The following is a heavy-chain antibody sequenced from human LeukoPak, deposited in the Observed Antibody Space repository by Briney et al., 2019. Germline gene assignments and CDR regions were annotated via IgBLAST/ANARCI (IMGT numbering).Heavy chain of an antibody. J-gene: IGHJ4*02. CDR3: AKDPASLVAGGYY. V-gene: IGHV4-34*01. Sequence: SETLSLTCAVYGGSFSDYYWSWIRQSPGKGLEWIGEINHSGSTTNYNPSLKNRVTISVDTSKKQFSLKLSSVTAADTAVYYCAKDPASLVAGGYYWGQGTLVTVSS. CDR1: GGSFSDYY. CDR2: INHSGSTT. D-gene: IGHD6-19*01.